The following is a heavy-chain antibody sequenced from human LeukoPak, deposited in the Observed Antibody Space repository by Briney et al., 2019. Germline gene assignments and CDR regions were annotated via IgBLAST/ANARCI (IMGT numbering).Heavy chain of an antibody. Sequence: ASETLSLTCAVSGGSISSSNWWSWVRQPPGKGLEWIGEIYHSGSTNYNPSLKSRVTISVDKSKNQFSLKLSSVTAADTAVYYCARDGGYGSGSYYFEYWGQGTLVTVSS. J-gene: IGHJ4*02. D-gene: IGHD3-10*01. CDR3: ARDGGYGSGSYYFEY. V-gene: IGHV4-4*02. CDR2: IYHSGST. CDR1: GGSISSSNW.